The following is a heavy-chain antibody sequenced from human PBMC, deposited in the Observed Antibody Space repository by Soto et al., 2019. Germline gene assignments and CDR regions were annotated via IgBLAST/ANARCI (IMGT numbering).Heavy chain of an antibody. D-gene: IGHD3-3*01. CDR3: ARAPVGVYDD. Sequence: GGSLRLSCAASGFIFSSDWMHWVRQAPGKGLEYVSAISSNGGSTYYANSVKGRFTISRDNSKNTLYLQMGSLRAEDMAVYYCARAPVGVYDDWGQGTLVTVSS. CDR2: ISSNGGST. V-gene: IGHV3-64*01. CDR1: GFIFSSDW. J-gene: IGHJ4*02.